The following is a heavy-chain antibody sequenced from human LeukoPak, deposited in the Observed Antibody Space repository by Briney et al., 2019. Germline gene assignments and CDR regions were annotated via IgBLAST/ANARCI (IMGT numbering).Heavy chain of an antibody. CDR1: GFTFSSYA. J-gene: IGHJ4*02. D-gene: IGHD3-22*01. Sequence: PGGSLRLSCAASGFTFSSYAMHWVRQAPGKGLEWVAVIWYDGSNKYYADSVKGRFTISRDNSKNTLYLQMNSLRAEDTAVYYCARDLKTPPSDYYDSSGAFDYWGQGTLVTVSS. CDR3: ARDLKTPPSDYYDSSGAFDY. CDR2: IWYDGSNK. V-gene: IGHV3-33*08.